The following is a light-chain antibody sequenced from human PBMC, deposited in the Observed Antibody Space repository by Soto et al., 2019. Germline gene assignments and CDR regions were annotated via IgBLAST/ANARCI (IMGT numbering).Light chain of an antibody. Sequence: AIQLTQSPSSLSASVGDRATITCRASQGIRKHLAWYQQKPGKAPKVLINAASSLHSGVPSRFSGSGSGTDFTLTISSLQPEDFAHYYCQQDYNYPRTFGQGTKVEIK. CDR1: QGIRKH. V-gene: IGKV1-6*01. CDR2: AAS. CDR3: QQDYNYPRT. J-gene: IGKJ1*01.